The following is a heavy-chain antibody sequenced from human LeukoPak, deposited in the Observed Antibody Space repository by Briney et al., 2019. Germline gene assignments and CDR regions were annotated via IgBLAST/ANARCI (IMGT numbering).Heavy chain of an antibody. J-gene: IGHJ6*03. CDR1: GFTFSRYG. Sequence: GGSLRLSCAPFGFTFSRYGMHWVRQSAGEVMGWVAFIRYDGSNKYYGGSVKGRFTISRDNSKNTLYLQMNSLRAEDTAVYYCAKDNGDPYYYYYYYMDVWGKGTTITVSS. D-gene: IGHD4-17*01. CDR2: IRYDGSNK. CDR3: AKDNGDPYYYYYYYMDV. V-gene: IGHV3-30*02.